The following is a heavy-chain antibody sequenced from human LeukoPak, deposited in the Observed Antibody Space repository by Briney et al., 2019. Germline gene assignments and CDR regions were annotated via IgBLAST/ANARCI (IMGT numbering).Heavy chain of an antibody. Sequence: PTASVKVSCKASGYTFTSYGISWVRQAPGQGLEWMGWINPNSGGTNYAQKFQGRVTMTRDTSISTAYMELSRLRSDDTAVYYCARDSSRLNILGWFDPWGQGTLVTVSS. J-gene: IGHJ5*02. CDR2: INPNSGGT. CDR1: GYTFTSYG. V-gene: IGHV1-2*02. D-gene: IGHD2-2*01. CDR3: ARDSSRLNILGWFDP.